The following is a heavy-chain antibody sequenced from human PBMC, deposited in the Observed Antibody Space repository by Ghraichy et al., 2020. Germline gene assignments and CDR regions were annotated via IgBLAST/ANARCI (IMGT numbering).Heavy chain of an antibody. V-gene: IGHV3-48*03. J-gene: IGHJ4*02. D-gene: IGHD5-18*01. Sequence: LSLTCAASGFTFSSYEMNWVRQAPGKGLEWVSYISSSGSTIYYADSVKGRFTISRDNAKNSLYLQMNSLRAEDTAVYYCARDPTQYSYGYSSGFDYWGQGTLVTVSS. CDR1: GFTFSSYE. CDR3: ARDPTQYSYGYSSGFDY. CDR2: ISSSGSTI.